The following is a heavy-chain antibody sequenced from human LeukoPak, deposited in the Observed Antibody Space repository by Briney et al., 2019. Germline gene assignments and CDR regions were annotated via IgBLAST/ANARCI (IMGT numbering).Heavy chain of an antibody. CDR3: ARAHYDSSGYGV. CDR2: MNPNSGNT. V-gene: IGHV1-8*01. J-gene: IGHJ4*02. Sequence: ASVKVSCKASGYTFTSYDINWVRQAPGQGLEWMGWMNPNSGNTGYAQKFQGRVTMTRNTSISTAYMELSSLRSEDTAVYYCARAHYDSSGYGVWGQGTLVTVSS. D-gene: IGHD3-22*01. CDR1: GYTFTSYD.